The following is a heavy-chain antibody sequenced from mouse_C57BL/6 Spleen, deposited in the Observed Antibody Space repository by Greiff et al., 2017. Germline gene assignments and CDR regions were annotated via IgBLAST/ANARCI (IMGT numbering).Heavy chain of an antibody. CDR3: ARSATTVVAFDY. V-gene: IGHV1-26*01. CDR2: INPNNGGT. Sequence: VQLQQSGPELVKPGASVKISCKASGYTFTDYYMNWVKQSHGKSLEWIGDINPNNGGTSYNQKFKGKATLTVDKSSSTAYMELRSLTSEDSAVYYCARSATTVVAFDYWGQGTTLTVSS. D-gene: IGHD1-1*01. CDR1: GYTFTDYY. J-gene: IGHJ2*01.